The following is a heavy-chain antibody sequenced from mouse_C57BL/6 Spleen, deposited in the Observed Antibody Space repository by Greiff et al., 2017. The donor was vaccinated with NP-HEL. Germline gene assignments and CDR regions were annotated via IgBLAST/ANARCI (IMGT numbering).Heavy chain of an antibody. CDR3: ARRKDREGGFAY. Sequence: VQLQESGPELVKPGASVKISCKASGYAFSSSWMNWVKQRPGKGLEWIGRIYPGDGDTNYNGKFKGKATLTADKSSSTAYMQLSSLTSEDSAVYFCARRKDREGGFAYWGQGTLVTVSA. J-gene: IGHJ3*01. CDR1: GYAFSSSW. V-gene: IGHV1-82*01. CDR2: IYPGDGDT. D-gene: IGHD3-1*01.